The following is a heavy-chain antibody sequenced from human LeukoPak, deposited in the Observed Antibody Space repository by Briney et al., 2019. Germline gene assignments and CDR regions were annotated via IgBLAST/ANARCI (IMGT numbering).Heavy chain of an antibody. CDR3: ANRDGYLPYNFDC. D-gene: IGHD5-24*01. V-gene: IGHV3-23*01. CDR1: GLTLSSYS. J-gene: IGHJ4*02. Sequence: GQSRRLSCAASGLTLSSYSMSWASHPPGKGLEWVSAISASGGSTYYAGSVKGPSTMSRDNSKSTLYLQMNSLRAEDTAVYYCANRDGYLPYNFDCWGQGTLVTVSS. CDR2: ISASGGST.